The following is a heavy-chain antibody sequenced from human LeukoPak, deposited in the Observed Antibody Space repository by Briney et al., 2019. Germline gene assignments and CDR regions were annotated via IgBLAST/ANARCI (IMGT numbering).Heavy chain of an antibody. J-gene: IGHJ2*01. Sequence: GGSLRLSCAASGFTFTSYAMSCVRQAPGKGLEWVSAISPSGGSTYSPDSVKGRFAISRDNSKNTLYLQLNSLRAEDTAVYFCAKEPTSRGSGRGYFDLWGRGTLVTVPS. D-gene: IGHD6-19*01. CDR1: GFTFTSYA. CDR3: AKEPTSRGSGRGYFDL. CDR2: ISPSGGST. V-gene: IGHV3-23*01.